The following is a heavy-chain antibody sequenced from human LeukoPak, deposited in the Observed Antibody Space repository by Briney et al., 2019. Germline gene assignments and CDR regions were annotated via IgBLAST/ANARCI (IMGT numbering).Heavy chain of an antibody. V-gene: IGHV3-23*01. CDR2: ISGSGGST. Sequence: GGSLRLSCAAPGFTFSSYAMSWVRQTPGKGLEWVSAISGSGGSTYYADSVKGRFTISRDNSKNTLYLQMNSLRAEDTAVYYCAKDVVVVPAAIAGWFDPWGQGTLVTVSS. D-gene: IGHD2-2*01. J-gene: IGHJ5*02. CDR3: AKDVVVVPAAIAGWFDP. CDR1: GFTFSSYA.